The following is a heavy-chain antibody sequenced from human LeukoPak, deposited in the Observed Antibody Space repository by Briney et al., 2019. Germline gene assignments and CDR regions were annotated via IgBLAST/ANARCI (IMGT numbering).Heavy chain of an antibody. CDR2: IYYSGST. CDR1: GGSISSGGYY. V-gene: IGHV4-31*03. D-gene: IGHD6-19*01. J-gene: IGHJ4*02. Sequence: SGTLSLTCTVSGGSISSGGYYWSWIRQHPGKGLEWIGYIYYSGSTYYNPSLKSRVTISVDTSKDQISLKLSSVTAADTAVYYCARRLRANPRRGYFDYWGQGTLVTVSS. CDR3: ARRLRANPRRGYFDY.